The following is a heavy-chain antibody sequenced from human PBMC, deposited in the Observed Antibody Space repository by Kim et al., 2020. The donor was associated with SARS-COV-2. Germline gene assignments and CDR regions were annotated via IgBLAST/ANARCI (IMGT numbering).Heavy chain of an antibody. CDR3: ARDVVAAAGTLGSYWYFDL. D-gene: IGHD6-13*01. V-gene: IGHV4-34*01. CDR2: INHSGST. CDR1: GGSFSGYY. J-gene: IGHJ2*01. Sequence: SETLSLTCAVYGGSFSGYYWSWIRQPPGKGLEWIGEINHSGSTNYNPSFKSRVTISVDTSKNQFSLKLSSVTAADTAVYYCARDVVAAAGTLGSYWYFDLWGRGTLVTVSS.